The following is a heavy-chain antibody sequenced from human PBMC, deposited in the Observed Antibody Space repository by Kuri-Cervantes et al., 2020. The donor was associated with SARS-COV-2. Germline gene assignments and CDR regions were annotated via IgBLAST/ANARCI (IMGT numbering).Heavy chain of an antibody. Sequence: LSLTCAASGLTFSSYEMHWVRQAPGMGLEWVSYMSTSGRAIYYAESVKGRFTISRDNANNSLYLQMNSLRDEDTAVYYCARASIDAYILGSFDLWGRGTLVTVSS. CDR1: GLTFSSYE. J-gene: IGHJ2*01. V-gene: IGHV3-48*03. CDR3: ARASIDAYILGSFDL. CDR2: MSTSGRAI. D-gene: IGHD5-24*01.